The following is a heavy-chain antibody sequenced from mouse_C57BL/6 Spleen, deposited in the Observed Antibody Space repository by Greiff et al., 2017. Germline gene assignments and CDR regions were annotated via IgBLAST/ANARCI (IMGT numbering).Heavy chain of an antibody. Sequence: EVMLVESGGGLVKPGGSLKLSCAASGFTFSSYAMSWVRQTPEKRLEWVATISDGGSYTYYPDNVKGRFTISRDNAKNNLYLQMSHLKSEDTAMYYCARGGLYWFAYWGQGTLVTVSA. V-gene: IGHV5-4*03. CDR2: ISDGGSYT. J-gene: IGHJ3*01. CDR3: ARGGLYWFAY. CDR1: GFTFSSYA. D-gene: IGHD3-1*01.